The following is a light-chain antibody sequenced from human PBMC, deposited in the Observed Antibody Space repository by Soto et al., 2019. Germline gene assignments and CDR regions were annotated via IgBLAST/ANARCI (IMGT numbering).Light chain of an antibody. V-gene: IGLV2-14*01. Sequence: QSVLTHPPSVSGSPGQSITVSCTGTSSDIGASNFVSWYQHLPGRAPKVIIFEATNRPSGVSNRFSGSKSGITASLTISGLQADEEAEYFCTSYKTDDTFLFGPRTKVTVL. CDR3: TSYKTDDTFL. CDR1: SSDIGASNF. J-gene: IGLJ1*01. CDR2: EAT.